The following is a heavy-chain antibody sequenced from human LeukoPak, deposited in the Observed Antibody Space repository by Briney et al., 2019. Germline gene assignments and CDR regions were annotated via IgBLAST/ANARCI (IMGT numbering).Heavy chain of an antibody. J-gene: IGHJ4*02. D-gene: IGHD6-13*01. CDR2: IYYSGST. CDR3: ARGGSSWDVIDY. Sequence: SETLSLTCTVSGGSISSYYWSWIRQPPGKGLEWIGYIYYSGSTNYNPSLKSRITISVDTSKNQFSLRLSSVTAADTALYYCARGGSSWDVIDYWGQGTLVTVSS. CDR1: GGSISSYY. V-gene: IGHV4-59*08.